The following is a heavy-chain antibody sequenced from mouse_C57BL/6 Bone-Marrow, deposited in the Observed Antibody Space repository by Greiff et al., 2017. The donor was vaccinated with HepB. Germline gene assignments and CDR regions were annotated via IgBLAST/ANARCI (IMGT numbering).Heavy chain of an antibody. V-gene: IGHV1-50*01. J-gene: IGHJ3*01. CDR2: IDPSDSYT. Sequence: QVQLQQPGAELVKPGASVKLSCKASGYTFTSYWMQWVKQRPGQGLEWIGEIDPSDSYTNYNQKFKGKATLTVDTSSSTAYMQLSSLTSEDSAVYYGARWGVGGFAYWGQGTLVTVSA. CDR3: ARWGVGGFAY. CDR1: GYTFTSYW. D-gene: IGHD1-1*02.